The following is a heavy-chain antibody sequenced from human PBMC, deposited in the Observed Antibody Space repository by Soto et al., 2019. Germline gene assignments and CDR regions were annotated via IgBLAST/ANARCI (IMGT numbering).Heavy chain of an antibody. D-gene: IGHD4-4*01. CDR1: GYTFTSYA. CDR2: INAGNGNT. J-gene: IGHJ4*02. V-gene: IGHV1-3*01. Sequence: ASVKVSCKASGYTFTSYAMHWVRQAPGQRLEWMGWINAGNGNTKYSQKYQGRVTITRDTSASTAYMELSSLRSEDTVLYYCARVYSNSFFSFDYWGQGTLVTVSS. CDR3: ARVYSNSFFSFDY.